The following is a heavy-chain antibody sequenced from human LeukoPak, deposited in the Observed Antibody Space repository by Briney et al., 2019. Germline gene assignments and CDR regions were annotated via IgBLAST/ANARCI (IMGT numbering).Heavy chain of an antibody. V-gene: IGHV3-7*01. CDR3: AVPPLSGTGSSRPLAGVDV. D-gene: IGHD3-10*01. Sequence: GGSLRLSCAASGFTFSRYWMSWVRQAPGKGLEWVANIKQDGSEKYYVDSVKGRFTISRDNAEDSLFLQMNSLRVEDTAVYYCAVPPLSGTGSSRPLAGVDVWGQGTTVTVSS. CDR2: IKQDGSEK. CDR1: GFTFSRYW. J-gene: IGHJ6*02.